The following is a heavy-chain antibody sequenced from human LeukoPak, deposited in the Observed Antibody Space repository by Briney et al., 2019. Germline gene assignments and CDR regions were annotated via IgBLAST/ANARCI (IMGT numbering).Heavy chain of an antibody. CDR1: GFPLSSYW. V-gene: IGHV3-74*01. CDR3: ARAPSEIGGYYPEYFRH. CDR2: IKSDGRT. J-gene: IGHJ1*01. Sequence: QPGGSLRLSCAASGFPLSSYWMHWVRQAPGKGLLWVSRIKSDGRTNYADSVKGRFTISRDNAKNTVSLQMNSLRAEDTGVYYCARAPSEIGGYYPEYFRHWGQGTLVIVSS. D-gene: IGHD3-22*01.